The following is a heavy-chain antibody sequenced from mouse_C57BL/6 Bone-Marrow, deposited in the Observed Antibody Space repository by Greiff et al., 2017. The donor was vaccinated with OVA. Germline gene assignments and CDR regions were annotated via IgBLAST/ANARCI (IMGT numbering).Heavy chain of an antibody. Sequence: VQRVESGAELARPGASVKLSCKASGYTFTSYGISWVKQRTGQGLEWIGEIYPRSGNTYYNEKFKGKATLTADKSSSTAYMELRSLTSEDSAVYFCARGGNYNYYAMDYWGQGTSVTVSS. V-gene: IGHV1-81*01. CDR2: IYPRSGNT. CDR3: ARGGNYNYYAMDY. J-gene: IGHJ4*01. CDR1: GYTFTSYG. D-gene: IGHD2-1*01.